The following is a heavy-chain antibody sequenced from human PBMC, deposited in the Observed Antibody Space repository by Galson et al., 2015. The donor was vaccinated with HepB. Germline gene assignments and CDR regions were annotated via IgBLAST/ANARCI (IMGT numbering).Heavy chain of an antibody. V-gene: IGHV3-30*18. CDR3: AKDGGTRWLGYYYYGMDV. Sequence: SLRLSCAASGFTFSSYGMHWVRQAPGKGLEWVAVISYDGSNKYYADSVKGRFTISRDNSKNTLYLQMNSLRAEDTAVYYCAKDGGTRWLGYYYYGMDVWGQGTTVTVSS. D-gene: IGHD5-18*01. J-gene: IGHJ6*02. CDR1: GFTFSSYG. CDR2: ISYDGSNK.